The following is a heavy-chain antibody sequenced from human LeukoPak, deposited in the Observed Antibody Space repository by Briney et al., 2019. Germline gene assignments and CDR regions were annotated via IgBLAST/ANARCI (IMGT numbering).Heavy chain of an antibody. V-gene: IGHV3-53*01. CDR2: IYNGGST. D-gene: IGHD3-22*01. CDR1: GFTVSSNY. Sequence: PGGSLRLSCAASGFTVSSNYMSWVRQAPGKGLEWVSVIYNGGSTYYADSVKGRFTISRDNSKNTLYLQMNSLRAEDTAVYHCARGYYYATSGYSPFYYYYGMDVWGQGTTVTVSS. CDR3: ARGYYYATSGYSPFYYYYGMDV. J-gene: IGHJ6*02.